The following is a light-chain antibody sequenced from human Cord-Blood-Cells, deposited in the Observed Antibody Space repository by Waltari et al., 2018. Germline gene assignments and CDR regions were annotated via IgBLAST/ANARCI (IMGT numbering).Light chain of an antibody. CDR3: QQYNSYPYT. Sequence: IQMTQSPSTLPASVEDRITITCRASQSISSWLAWYQQKPGKAPKLLIYKASSLESGVPSRFSGSGSGTEFTLTISSLQPDDFATYYCQQYNSYPYTFGQGTKLEIK. J-gene: IGKJ2*01. CDR1: QSISSW. V-gene: IGKV1-5*03. CDR2: KAS.